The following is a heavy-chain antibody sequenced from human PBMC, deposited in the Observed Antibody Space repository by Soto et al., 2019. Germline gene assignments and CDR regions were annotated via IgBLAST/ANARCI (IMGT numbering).Heavy chain of an antibody. J-gene: IGHJ6*02. D-gene: IGHD5-12*01. CDR3: AKSPGGLAGYHSAYYGMDV. V-gene: IGHV3-23*01. Sequence: EVHLLESGGDLVQPGGSLRLSCTASGLTFSTYAMSWVRQAPGKGLEWVSAIGGSGTGGRTYYADSVKGRFTISRDNSKNTVYLQMNSLRADDTAVYYCAKSPGGLAGYHSAYYGMDVWGQGTTVTVSS. CDR1: GLTFSTYA. CDR2: IGGSGTGGRT.